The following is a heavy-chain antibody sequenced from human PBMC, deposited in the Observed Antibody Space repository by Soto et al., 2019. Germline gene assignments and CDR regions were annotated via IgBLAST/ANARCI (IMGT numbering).Heavy chain of an antibody. CDR1: GGSISSTNW. Sequence: PSETLSLTCAVSGGSISSTNWWSWVRQSPGKGLEWIGEIYHLGSTDYNPSLRGRVTISVDKSNNQFSLKMRYLTAADTAVYYCARRERAAGTDWWFDPWAREPWSPLL. V-gene: IGHV4-4*02. CDR3: ARRERAAGTDWWFDP. D-gene: IGHD6-13*01. J-gene: IGHJ5*02. CDR2: IYHLGST.